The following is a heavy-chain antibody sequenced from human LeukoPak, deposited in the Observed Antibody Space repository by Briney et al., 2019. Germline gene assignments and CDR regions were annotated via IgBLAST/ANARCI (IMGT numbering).Heavy chain of an antibody. CDR3: ARGEWLRYYYYYGMDV. CDR2: IIPIFGTA. V-gene: IGHV1-69*13. J-gene: IGHJ6*02. CDR1: GGTFSSYA. D-gene: IGHD5-12*01. Sequence: AASVKVSCKASGGTFSSYAISRVRQAPGQGLEWMGGIIPIFGTANYARKFQGRVTITADESTSTAYMELSSLRSEDTAVYYCARGEWLRYYYYYGMDVWGQGITVTVSS.